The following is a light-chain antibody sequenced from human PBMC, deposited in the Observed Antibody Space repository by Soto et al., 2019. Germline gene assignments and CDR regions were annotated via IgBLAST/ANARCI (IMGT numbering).Light chain of an antibody. CDR1: QSVSSN. V-gene: IGKV3-15*01. CDR2: AVS. Sequence: EIRMTQSPGTLSASPGERATLSCSASQSVSSNLAWYQQTPGQAPRLLIYAVSTRAIGIPARFSGSGSGTEFTLTISSLQSEDFAVYYCQDYNKWPLTFGQGTKVEIK. CDR3: QDYNKWPLT. J-gene: IGKJ1*01.